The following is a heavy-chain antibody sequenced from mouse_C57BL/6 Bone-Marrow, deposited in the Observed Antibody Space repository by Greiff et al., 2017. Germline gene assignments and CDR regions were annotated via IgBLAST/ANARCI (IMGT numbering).Heavy chain of an antibody. CDR2: INPSTGGT. V-gene: IGHV1-42*01. J-gene: IGHJ4*01. Sequence: EVQLVESGPELVKPGASVKISCKASGYSFTGYYMNWVKQSPEKSLEWIGEINPSTGGTTYNQKFKAKATLTVDKSSSTAYMQLKSLTSEDSAVYYCAFLLAPVDYWGQGTSVTVSS. D-gene: IGHD2-10*01. CDR3: AFLLAPVDY. CDR1: GYSFTGYY.